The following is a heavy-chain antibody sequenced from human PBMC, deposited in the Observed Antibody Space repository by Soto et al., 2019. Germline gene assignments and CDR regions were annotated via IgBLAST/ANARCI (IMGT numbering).Heavy chain of an antibody. J-gene: IGHJ4*02. CDR1: GGTFSSYA. V-gene: IGHV1-69*13. Sequence: SVKVSCKASGGTFSSYAISWVRQAPGQGLEWMGGIIPIFGTANYAQKFQGRVTITADGSTSTAYMELSSLRSEDTAVYYCARADYYDSSGYFDYWGQGTLVTVSS. CDR2: IIPIFGTA. D-gene: IGHD3-22*01. CDR3: ARADYYDSSGYFDY.